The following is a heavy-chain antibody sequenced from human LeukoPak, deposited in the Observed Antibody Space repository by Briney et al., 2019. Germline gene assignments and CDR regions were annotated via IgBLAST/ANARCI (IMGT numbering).Heavy chain of an antibody. Sequence: PSETLSLTCTVSGGSISSSSYYWGWIRQPPGKGLEWIGSIYYSGSTYYNPSLRSRVTISVDTSKNQFSLKLSSVTAADTAVYYCARRNRYSYDLGYWGQGTLVTVSS. V-gene: IGHV4-39*01. CDR3: ARRNRYSYDLGY. D-gene: IGHD5-18*01. CDR2: IYYSGST. J-gene: IGHJ4*02. CDR1: GGSISSSSYY.